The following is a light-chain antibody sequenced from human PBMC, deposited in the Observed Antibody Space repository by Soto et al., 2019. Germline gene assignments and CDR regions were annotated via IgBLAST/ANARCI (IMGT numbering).Light chain of an antibody. J-gene: IGKJ4*01. CDR1: QSVSSSY. V-gene: IGKV3-20*01. Sequence: EIVLTQSPATLSLSPGERATLSCRASQSVSSSYLAWYQQKPGQAPRLLIYGASSRATGIPDRFSGSGSGTDFTLTISRLEPEDFAVYYCQQFSSYPLTFGGGT. CDR2: GAS. CDR3: QQFSSYPLT.